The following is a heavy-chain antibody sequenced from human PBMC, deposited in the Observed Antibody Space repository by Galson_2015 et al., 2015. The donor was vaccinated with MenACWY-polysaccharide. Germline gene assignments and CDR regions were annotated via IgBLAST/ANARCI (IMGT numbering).Heavy chain of an antibody. CDR1: GFTFSSSW. CDR3: ARGAYYFDS. CDR2: ITSDGSST. J-gene: IGHJ4*02. Sequence: SLRLSCAASGFTFSSSWMHWVRQAPGEGLVWVSHITSDGSSTGYADSVKGRLTISRDNAKNTLYLQMNSLRVEDTAVYYCARGAYYFDSWGQGTLITVSS. V-gene: IGHV3-74*01.